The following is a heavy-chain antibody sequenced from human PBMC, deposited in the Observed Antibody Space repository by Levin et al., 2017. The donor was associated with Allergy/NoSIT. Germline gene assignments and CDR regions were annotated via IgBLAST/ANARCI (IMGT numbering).Heavy chain of an antibody. CDR2: ISYDGSNK. CDR1: GFTFSSYA. J-gene: IGHJ6*02. V-gene: IGHV3-30*04. D-gene: IGHD3-22*01. CDR3: ARDGYYYDSSGYYYYYYGMDV. Sequence: QAGGSLRLSCAASGFTFSSYAMHWVRQAPGKGLEWVAVISYDGSNKYYADSVKGRFTISRDNSKNTLYLQMNSLRAEDTAVYYCARDGYYYDSSGYYYYYYGMDVWGQGTTVTVSS.